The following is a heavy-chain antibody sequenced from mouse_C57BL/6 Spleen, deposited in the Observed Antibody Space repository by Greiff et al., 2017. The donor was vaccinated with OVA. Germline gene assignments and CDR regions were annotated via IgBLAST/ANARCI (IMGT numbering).Heavy chain of an antibody. D-gene: IGHD2-3*01. CDR1: GYTFTDYN. CDR2: INPNNGGT. J-gene: IGHJ4*01. Sequence: VQLQQSGPELVKPGASVKMSCKASGYTFTDYNMHWVKQSHGKSLEWIGYINPNNGGTSYNQKFKGKATLTVNKSSSTAYMELRSLTSEDSAVYYCARDGYYEGDYAMDYWGQGTSVTVSS. CDR3: ARDGYYEGDYAMDY. V-gene: IGHV1-22*01.